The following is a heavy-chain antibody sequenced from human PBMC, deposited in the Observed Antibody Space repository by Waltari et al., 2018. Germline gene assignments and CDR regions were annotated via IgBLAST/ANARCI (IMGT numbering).Heavy chain of an antibody. CDR2: ISGSGGST. Sequence: EVQLLESGGGLVQPGGSLRLSCAASGFNFSSHAMSWVRQARGKGLEWVSAISGSGGSTYYADSVKGRFTISRDNSKNTLYLQMNSLRAEDTAVYYCAKAGIVVVPAARFDYWGQGTLVTVSS. V-gene: IGHV3-23*01. J-gene: IGHJ4*02. CDR1: GFNFSSHA. D-gene: IGHD2-2*01. CDR3: AKAGIVVVPAARFDY.